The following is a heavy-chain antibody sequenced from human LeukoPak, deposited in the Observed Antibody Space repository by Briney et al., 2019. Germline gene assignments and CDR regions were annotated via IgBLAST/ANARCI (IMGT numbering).Heavy chain of an antibody. D-gene: IGHD3-22*01. CDR2: INHSGST. Sequence: ASETLSLTCAVYGGSFSGYYWSWIRQPPGKGLEWIGEINHSGSTNYNPSLKSRVTISVDTSKNQFSLKLSSVTAADTAVYYCARFLGSGYPDYWGQGTLVTVSS. V-gene: IGHV4-34*01. CDR1: GGSFSGYY. J-gene: IGHJ4*02. CDR3: ARFLGSGYPDY.